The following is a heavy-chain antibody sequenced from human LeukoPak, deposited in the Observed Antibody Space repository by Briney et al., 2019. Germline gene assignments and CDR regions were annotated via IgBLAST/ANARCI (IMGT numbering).Heavy chain of an antibody. V-gene: IGHV4-34*01. Sequence: SETLSLTCAVYGGSFSGYYWSWIRQPPGKGLEWIGEINHSGSTNYNPSLKSRVTVSVDTSKNQFSLKLSSVTAADTAVYYCARVYSGRLKRPSRNWFDPWGQGTLVTVSS. CDR3: ARVYSGRLKRPSRNWFDP. D-gene: IGHD1-26*01. J-gene: IGHJ5*02. CDR2: INHSGST. CDR1: GGSFSGYY.